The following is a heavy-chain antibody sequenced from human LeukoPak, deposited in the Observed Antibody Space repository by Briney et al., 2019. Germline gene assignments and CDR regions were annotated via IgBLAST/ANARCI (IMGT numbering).Heavy chain of an antibody. J-gene: IGHJ6*03. CDR3: ARGGGYEAQYYYYYLDV. D-gene: IGHD5-12*01. Sequence: SETLSLTCAVSGGSISSSNWWSWVRQPPGKGLEWIGEIYHSGSTYYNPSLKSRVTISVDTSKNQFSLKLSSVTAADTAVYYCARGGGYEAQYYYYYLDVWGKGTTVTISS. V-gene: IGHV4-4*02. CDR1: GGSISSSNW. CDR2: IYHSGST.